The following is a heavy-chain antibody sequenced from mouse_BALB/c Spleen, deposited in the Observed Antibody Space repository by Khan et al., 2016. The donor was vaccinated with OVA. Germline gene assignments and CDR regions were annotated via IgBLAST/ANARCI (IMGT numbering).Heavy chain of an antibody. CDR3: ARNYDYDEGLAY. CDR2: IWSVGST. CDR1: GFSLTSYG. V-gene: IGHV2-2*02. D-gene: IGHD2-4*01. Sequence: QVQLKQSGPGLVQPSQSLSITCTVSGFSLTSYGVHWVRQSPGKGLEWLGVIWSVGSTDYNAAFISRLNINQDNSKSQAFFKINSLQANDTAIYYCARNYDYDEGLAYWGQGTLVTVSA. J-gene: IGHJ3*01.